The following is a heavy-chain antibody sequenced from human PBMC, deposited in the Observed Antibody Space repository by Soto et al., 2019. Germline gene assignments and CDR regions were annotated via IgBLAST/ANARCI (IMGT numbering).Heavy chain of an antibody. CDR2: ISGSGGST. CDR1: GFTFSSYA. J-gene: IGHJ4*02. V-gene: IGHV3-23*01. D-gene: IGHD3-10*01. Sequence: EVQLLESGGGLVQPGGSLRLSCAASGFTFSSYAMSWVRQAPGKGLEWVSAISGSGGSTYYADSVKGRLTISRDNSKNTMYLQINSLRTEDTAVYYCAKDSGVRGVFDYWGQGTLVTVSS. CDR3: AKDSGVRGVFDY.